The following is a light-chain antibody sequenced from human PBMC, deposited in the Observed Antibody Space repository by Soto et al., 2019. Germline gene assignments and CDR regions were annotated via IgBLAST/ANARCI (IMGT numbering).Light chain of an antibody. CDR3: AAWDANLSGIV. J-gene: IGLJ1*01. CDR2: SDN. CDR1: SSNIGNNI. Sequence: QSVLTQAPSASGTPGQMVTISCSGRSSNIGNNIVNWYQQLPGTAPKLLIYSDNRRPSGVPDRFSGSKSGTSASLAISGLQSEDEADYYCAAWDANLSGIVFGIGTKVTVL. V-gene: IGLV1-44*01.